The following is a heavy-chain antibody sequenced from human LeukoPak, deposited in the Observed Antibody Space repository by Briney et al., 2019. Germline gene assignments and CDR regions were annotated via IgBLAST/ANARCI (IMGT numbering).Heavy chain of an antibody. J-gene: IGHJ4*02. CDR3: ARVILTGYYYDS. V-gene: IGHV3-64*01. D-gene: IGHD3-9*01. CDR2: VNSNGGNT. CDR1: GFTFSTYA. Sequence: PGGPLRLSCAASGFTFSTYALHWVRQAPGKGLEFVSGVNSNGGNTYYANSVKGRFTISRDNSKNTLYLQMGSLRPEDMAVYHCARVILTGYYYDSWGQGTRVTVSS.